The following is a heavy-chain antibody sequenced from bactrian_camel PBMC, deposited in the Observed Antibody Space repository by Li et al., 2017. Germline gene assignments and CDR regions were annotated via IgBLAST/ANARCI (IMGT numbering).Heavy chain of an antibody. J-gene: IGHJ4*01. CDR3: SALRLDGPGTCWDRLRAVENTY. CDR2: VDSLGIP. Sequence: QVQLVESGGGSVQAGGSLTLSCAASGNTYSRYSMAWLRQVPGKEREGVATVDSLGIPTYADSVKGRFTLSRDKAKNTLYLQMNSLTPEDTGMYICSALRLDGPGTCWDRLRAVENTYSGQGTQVTVS. V-gene: IGHV3S55*01. D-gene: IGHD4*01. CDR1: GNTYSRYS.